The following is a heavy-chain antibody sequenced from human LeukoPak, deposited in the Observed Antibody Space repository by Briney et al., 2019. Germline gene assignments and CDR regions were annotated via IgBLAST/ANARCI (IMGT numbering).Heavy chain of an antibody. CDR2: IYYSGST. V-gene: IGHV4-59*08. Sequence: SETLSLTCTVSGGSISSYYWRWIRQPPAKGLAWLGYIYYSGSTNYNPPLKGRVTIPVDTSKNQFSLKLSSVTAADTAVYYCARYVYGYSSSCLDSWGQGTLVTVSS. CDR1: GGSISSYY. J-gene: IGHJ4*02. CDR3: ARYVYGYSSSCLDS. D-gene: IGHD6-13*01.